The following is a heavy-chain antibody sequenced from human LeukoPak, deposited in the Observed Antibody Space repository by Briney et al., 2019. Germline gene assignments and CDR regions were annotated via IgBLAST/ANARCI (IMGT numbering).Heavy chain of an antibody. D-gene: IGHD3-10*01. CDR3: ARVSGRILIWPQPFGDGLGV. CDR2: IYTDGHRA. V-gene: IGHV3-23*05. CDR1: GFTFSSYV. J-gene: IGHJ6*02. Sequence: PVGSLRLSCAASGFTFSSYVMTWVRQAPGRGLECVSAIYTDGHRAYYSDSVRGRFTISRDDSKNMLYLQMNSLRAEDTAIYYCARVSGRILIWPQPFGDGLGVWGQGTTVTVSS.